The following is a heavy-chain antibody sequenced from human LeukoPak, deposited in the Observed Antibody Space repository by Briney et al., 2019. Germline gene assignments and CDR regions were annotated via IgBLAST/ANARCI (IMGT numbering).Heavy chain of an antibody. D-gene: IGHD3-22*01. CDR3: ARGDSSGHDY. J-gene: IGHJ4*02. CDR2: MNPNSGNT. CDR1: GYTFTGYY. Sequence: GASVKVSCKASGYTFTGYYMHWVRQAPGQGLEWMGWMNPNSGNTGYAQKFQGRVTMTRNTSISTAYMELSSLRSEDTAVYYCARGDSSGHDYWGQGTLVTVSS. V-gene: IGHV1-8*02.